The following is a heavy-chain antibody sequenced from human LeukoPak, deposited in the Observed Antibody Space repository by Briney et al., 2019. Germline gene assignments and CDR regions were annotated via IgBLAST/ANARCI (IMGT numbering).Heavy chain of an antibody. V-gene: IGHV4-59*01. CDR3: ARGWYDNSSGFDY. CDR2: IYYSGST. D-gene: IGHD1-1*01. Sequence: SESLSLTCTVSGGSISSYYWSWIRQPPGKGLEWIGYIYYSGSTNYNPSLKSQVTISVDTSKNQFSLKLSSVTAADTAVYYCARGWYDNSSGFDYWGQGTLVTVSS. CDR1: GGSISSYY. J-gene: IGHJ4*02.